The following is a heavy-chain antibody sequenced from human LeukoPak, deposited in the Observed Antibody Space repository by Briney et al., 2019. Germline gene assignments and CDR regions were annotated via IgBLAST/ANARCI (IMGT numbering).Heavy chain of an antibody. CDR2: INHSGST. J-gene: IGHJ4*02. Sequence: SETLSLTCAVYGGSFSGYYWSWIRQPPGKGLEWIGQINHSGSTNYNPSLKSRVTISVDTSKNQFSLKLSSVTAADTAVYYCARGVNYDSSGYFDYWGQGTLVTVSS. D-gene: IGHD3-22*01. CDR1: GGSFSGYY. CDR3: ARGVNYDSSGYFDY. V-gene: IGHV4-34*01.